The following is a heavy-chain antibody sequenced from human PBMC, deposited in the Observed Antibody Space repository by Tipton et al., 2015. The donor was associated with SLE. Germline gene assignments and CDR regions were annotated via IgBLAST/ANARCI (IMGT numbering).Heavy chain of an antibody. CDR3: ASSGHRFDY. J-gene: IGHJ4*02. Sequence: AGLVKPSETLSLTCTVSGGSISSYYWSWIRQPPGKGLEWIGEINHSGHTNYNPSLKSRVTISVDTSKSQFSLRLTSVTAADTAVFYCASSGHRFDYWGQGILVTVAS. CDR1: GGSISSYY. D-gene: IGHD1-14*01. CDR2: INHSGHT. V-gene: IGHV4-34*01.